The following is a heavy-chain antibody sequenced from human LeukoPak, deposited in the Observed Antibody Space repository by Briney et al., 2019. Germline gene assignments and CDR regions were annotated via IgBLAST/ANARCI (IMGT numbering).Heavy chain of an antibody. D-gene: IGHD3-10*01. CDR1: GGSISSGGNH. CDR3: ARGPGPRRPYYYCSGANWFDH. CDR2: IYHSGST. Sequence: SETLSLTCAVSGGSISSGGNHWSWIRQPQGQGLEWVGYIYHSGSTYYDPSLKSRVTISVDRSKNQFSLKLSIVTAADTTMYYCARGPGPRRPYYYCSGANWFDHWGQGTLVTVSS. V-gene: IGHV4-30-2*01. J-gene: IGHJ5*02.